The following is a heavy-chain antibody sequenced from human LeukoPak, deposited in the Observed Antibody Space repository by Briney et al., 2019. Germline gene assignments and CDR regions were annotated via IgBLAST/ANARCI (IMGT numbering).Heavy chain of an antibody. CDR2: IVVGSGNT. J-gene: IGHJ5*02. D-gene: IGHD6-13*01. CDR3: ARSVAAAGTDWFDP. V-gene: IGHV1-58*02. CDR1: GFTFTSSA. Sequence: SVKVSCKASGFTFTSSAMQWVRQARGQRLEWIGWIVVGSGNTNYAQKFQERVTITRDMSTSTAYMELSSLRSEDTAVYYCARSVAAAGTDWFDPWGQGTLVTVSS.